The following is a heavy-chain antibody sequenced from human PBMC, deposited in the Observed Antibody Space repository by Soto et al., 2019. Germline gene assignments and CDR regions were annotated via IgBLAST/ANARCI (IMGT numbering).Heavy chain of an antibody. D-gene: IGHD1-7*01. CDR3: ARSTNWNYWFDP. CDR1: AYSIINDYY. Sequence: SETLSLTCAVSAYSIINDYYWGWIRQPPGKGLEWIGSIYHSGSTYYNPSLKSRVTVSLDTSKNQFSLKLSSVTAADTAVYYCARSTNWNYWFDPWGQGTLVTVSS. V-gene: IGHV4-38-2*01. CDR2: IYHSGST. J-gene: IGHJ5*02.